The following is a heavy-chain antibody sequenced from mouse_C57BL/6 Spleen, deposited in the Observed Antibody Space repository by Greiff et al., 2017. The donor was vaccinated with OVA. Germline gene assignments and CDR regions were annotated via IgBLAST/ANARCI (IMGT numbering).Heavy chain of an antibody. D-gene: IGHD2-10*02. CDR3: ARGYGNPSAY. V-gene: IGHV1-82*01. CDR2: IYPGDGDT. Sequence: QVQLQQSGPELVKPGASVKISCKASGYAFSSSWMNWVKQRPGKGLEWIGRIYPGDGDTNYNGKFKGKATLTADKSSSTAYMQLSSLTSEDSAVYFCARGYGNPSAYWGQGTLVTVSA. J-gene: IGHJ3*01. CDR1: GYAFSSSW.